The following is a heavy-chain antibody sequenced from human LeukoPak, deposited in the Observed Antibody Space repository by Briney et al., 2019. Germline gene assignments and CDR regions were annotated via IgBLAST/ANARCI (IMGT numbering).Heavy chain of an antibody. V-gene: IGHV3-23*01. D-gene: IGHD3-10*01. J-gene: IGHJ4*02. CDR2: ISADGQVT. Sequence: GGSLRLSCAGSGFAFGTYAMSWVCQAPGMGLEWVSSISADGQVTYYADSVEGRFTVSRDNSKSTLYLQLNSLRAEDTATYYCARDPYNTILYRLAHWGQGSLATVSS. CDR1: GFAFGTYA. CDR3: ARDPYNTILYRLAH.